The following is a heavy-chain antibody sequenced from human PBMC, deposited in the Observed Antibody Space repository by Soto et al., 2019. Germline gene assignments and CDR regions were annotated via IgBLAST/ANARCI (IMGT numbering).Heavy chain of an antibody. D-gene: IGHD1-26*01. J-gene: IGHJ4*02. Sequence: GGSQRLSCAASGFTFSSYAMHWARQAPGKGLEWVAVISYDGSNKYYADSVKGRFTISRDNSKNTLYLQMNSLRAEDTAVYYCARGVVGGFDFWCQGTLFTVSS. V-gene: IGHV3-30-3*01. CDR1: GFTFSSYA. CDR2: ISYDGSNK. CDR3: ARGVVGGFDF.